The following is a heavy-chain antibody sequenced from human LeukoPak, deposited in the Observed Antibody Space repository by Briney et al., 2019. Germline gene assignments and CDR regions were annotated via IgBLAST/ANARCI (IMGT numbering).Heavy chain of an antibody. CDR3: ARSRHYFDY. CDR1: GFTFRSYT. V-gene: IGHV3-48*04. J-gene: IGHJ4*02. CDR2: IGTSSTTI. Sequence: PGGSLRLSCAASGFTFRSYTVNWVRQPPGKGLEWVSNIGTSSTTIYYADSVKGRFTISRDNAENSLYLQMNSLRAEDTAVYYCARSRHYFDYWGQGTLVTVSS.